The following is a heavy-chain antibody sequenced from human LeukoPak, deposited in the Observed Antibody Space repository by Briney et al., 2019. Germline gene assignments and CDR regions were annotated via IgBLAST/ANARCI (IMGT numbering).Heavy chain of an antibody. Sequence: LPGGSLRLPCAASGFTFSDSAMHWVRQASGKGLEWVGRIRRKTNSYATASAASVKGRFTISRDDSKNTAYLQMNSLKTEDTAVYYCTSSSSEDHYYYYYGMDVWGQGTTVTVSS. CDR1: GFTFSDSA. J-gene: IGHJ6*02. D-gene: IGHD6-19*01. CDR2: IRRKTNSYAT. CDR3: TSSSSEDHYYYYYGMDV. V-gene: IGHV3-73*01.